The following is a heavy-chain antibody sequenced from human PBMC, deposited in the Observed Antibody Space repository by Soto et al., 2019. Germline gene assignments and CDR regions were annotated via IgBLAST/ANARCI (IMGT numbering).Heavy chain of an antibody. J-gene: IGHJ6*02. Sequence: PGESLRISCKGSGYSFTSYWIGWVRQMPGKGLEWMGIIYPGDSDTRYSPSFQGQVTISADKSISTAYLQWSSLKASDTAMYYCARQEGVKYSYGRYYSYGMDVWGQGTTVTVSS. CDR1: GYSFTSYW. D-gene: IGHD5-18*01. CDR2: IYPGDSDT. V-gene: IGHV5-51*01. CDR3: ARQEGVKYSYGRYYSYGMDV.